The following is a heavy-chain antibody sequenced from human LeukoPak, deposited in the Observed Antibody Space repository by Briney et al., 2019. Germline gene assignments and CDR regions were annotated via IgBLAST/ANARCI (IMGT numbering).Heavy chain of an antibody. V-gene: IGHV3-23*01. Sequence: GGSLRLSCAASGFTFSSYAMSWVRQAPGKGLEWVSAISGSGGSTYYADSVKGRFTISRDNSKNTLYLQMNSLRAEDTAVYYCAKGRTYHDILTGYDYWGQGTLVTVSS. CDR3: AKGRTYHDILTGYDY. CDR2: ISGSGGST. D-gene: IGHD3-9*01. CDR1: GFTFSSYA. J-gene: IGHJ4*02.